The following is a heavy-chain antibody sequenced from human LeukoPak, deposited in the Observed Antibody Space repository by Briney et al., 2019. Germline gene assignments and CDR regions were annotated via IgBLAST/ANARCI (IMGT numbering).Heavy chain of an antibody. CDR1: GYTFTDYF. CDR2: IDPRDGGK. D-gene: IGHD1-26*01. V-gene: IGHV1-2*02. CDR3: AKIGVSGSYWDFDS. J-gene: IGHJ4*02. Sequence: GASVKVSCKPSGYTFTDYFTHWVRQAPGQGLEWMGWIDPRDGGKKYAQKFQGRVTMTRDTSISTAYMELSSLRSDDTAIYYCAKIGVSGSYWDFDSWGQGTLVTVSS.